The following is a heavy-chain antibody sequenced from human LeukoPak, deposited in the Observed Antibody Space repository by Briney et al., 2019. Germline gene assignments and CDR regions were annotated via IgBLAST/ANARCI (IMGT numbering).Heavy chain of an antibody. Sequence: PGGSLRLSCAASGFTVSSNYMSWVRRAPGKGLEGVSVIYSGGSTYYADSVKGRFTISRHNSKATLYLQMNSLRAEDTAVYYCARVPYSYGLYYFDYWGQGTLVTVSS. D-gene: IGHD5-18*01. CDR1: GFTVSSNY. V-gene: IGHV3-53*04. CDR2: IYSGGST. J-gene: IGHJ4*02. CDR3: ARVPYSYGLYYFDY.